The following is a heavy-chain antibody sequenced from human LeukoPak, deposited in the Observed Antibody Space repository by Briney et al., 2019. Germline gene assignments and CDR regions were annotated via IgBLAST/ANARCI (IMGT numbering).Heavy chain of an antibody. V-gene: IGHV3-23*01. CDR3: ANDPTYYYGSGSYNYYGMDV. Sequence: GGSLRLSCAASGFTFSSYAMSWVRQAPGKGLEWVSAISGSGGSTYYADSVKGRFTIFRDNSKNTLYLQMNSLRAEDTAVYYCANDPTYYYGSGSYNYYGMDVWGQGTTVTVSS. D-gene: IGHD3-10*01. CDR1: GFTFSSYA. CDR2: ISGSGGST. J-gene: IGHJ6*02.